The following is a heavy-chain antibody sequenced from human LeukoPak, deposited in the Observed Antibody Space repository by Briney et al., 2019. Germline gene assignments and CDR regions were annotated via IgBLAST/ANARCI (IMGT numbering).Heavy chain of an antibody. CDR2: IKQDGSEK. CDR1: GFTFSSYW. CDR3: ARNHLHYYDSSDDAFDI. D-gene: IGHD3-22*01. J-gene: IGHJ3*02. V-gene: IGHV3-7*01. Sequence: PGGSLRLSCAASGFTFSSYWMSWVRQAPGKGLEWVANIKQDGSEKYYVDSVKGRFTISRDNAKNSLYLQMNSLRAEDTAVYYCARNHLHYYDSSDDAFDIWGQGTMVTVSS.